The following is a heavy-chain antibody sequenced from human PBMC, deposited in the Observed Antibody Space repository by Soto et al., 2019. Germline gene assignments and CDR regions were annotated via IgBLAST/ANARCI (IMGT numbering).Heavy chain of an antibody. J-gene: IGHJ6*02. Sequence: QVQLQESGPGLVKPSETLTLTCSVSGGFISNYYWTWIRQSPGKGLEWIGYVDNSGSTKYNPSLKSRVSISIDKSKNRVSQKLSSVTAADKAVNYCARGGVVVVSYALDAWGQGTTVTVSS. D-gene: IGHD2-21*01. CDR1: GGFISNYY. CDR3: ARGGVVVVSYALDA. V-gene: IGHV4-59*01. CDR2: VDNSGST.